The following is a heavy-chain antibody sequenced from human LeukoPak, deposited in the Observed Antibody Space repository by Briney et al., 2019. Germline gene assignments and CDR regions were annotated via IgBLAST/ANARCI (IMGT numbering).Heavy chain of an antibody. J-gene: IGHJ2*01. Sequence: PSETLSLTCTVSSGSISSYYWSWIRQSPGKGLEWIGYIYYSGSTNYNPSLKSRTTISVDTSKNQFSLKLSSVTAADTAVYYCARDRGVGAYWYFDLWGRGTVVTVSS. CDR2: IYYSGST. V-gene: IGHV4-59*01. D-gene: IGHD1-26*01. CDR3: ARDRGVGAYWYFDL. CDR1: SGSISSYY.